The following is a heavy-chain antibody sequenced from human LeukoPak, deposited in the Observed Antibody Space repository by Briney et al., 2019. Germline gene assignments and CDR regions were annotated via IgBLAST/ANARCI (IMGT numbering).Heavy chain of an antibody. CDR2: ISSSSSYI. CDR1: GFTFSSYS. J-gene: IGHJ4*02. D-gene: IGHD5-24*01. V-gene: IGHV3-21*01. Sequence: GGSLRLSCAASGFTFSSYSMNRVRQAPGKGLEWVSSISSSSSYIYYADSVKGRFTISRDNAKNSLYLQMTSPRAEDTAVYYCARDGYNFDVGDDYWGQGTLVTVSS. CDR3: ARDGYNFDVGDDY.